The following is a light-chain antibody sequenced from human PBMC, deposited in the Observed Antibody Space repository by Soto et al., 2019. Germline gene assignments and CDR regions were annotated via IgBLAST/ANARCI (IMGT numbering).Light chain of an antibody. Sequence: QSVLTQPPSASGSPGQSVTISCTGTSSDVGGYNFVSWYQRHPGKAPKLIIFEVNKRPSGVPDRFSASKSGNTASLTVSGLQTEDEADYYCSSYAGSNNFVVFGGGTKLTVL. CDR3: SSYAGSNNFVV. CDR2: EVN. V-gene: IGLV2-8*01. J-gene: IGLJ2*01. CDR1: SSDVGGYNF.